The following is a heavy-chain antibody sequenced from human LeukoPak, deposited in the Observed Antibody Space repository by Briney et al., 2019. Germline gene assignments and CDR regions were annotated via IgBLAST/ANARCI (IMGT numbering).Heavy chain of an antibody. CDR3: VRVNYGGNSGYHFDY. V-gene: IGHV3-23*01. CDR1: GFHRWRYA. Sequence: QPGGPLLLSSACSGFHRWRYAMSGGRPAPGKGVEGVADISDGGDGTHYADSVQGRFTISRDNSKHTVFLQMLSLRAHDTAFYYCVRVNYGGNSGYHFDYWGQGTLVTVSS. CDR2: ISDGGDGT. D-gene: IGHD4-23*01. J-gene: IGHJ4*02.